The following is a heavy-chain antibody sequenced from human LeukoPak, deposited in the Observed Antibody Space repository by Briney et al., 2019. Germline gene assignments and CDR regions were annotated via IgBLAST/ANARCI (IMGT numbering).Heavy chain of an antibody. CDR1: GGSIGSDY. Sequence: PSETLSLTCTVSGGSIGSDYWTWLRQPPGKGLEYIGYIYYTGGTNYNPSLKSRVTISVDTSKDQFALKLSSVTAADTAVYYCASHVDQCDYWGQGTLVTVSS. D-gene: IGHD5-12*01. CDR3: ASHVDQCDY. CDR2: IYYTGGT. V-gene: IGHV4-59*08. J-gene: IGHJ4*02.